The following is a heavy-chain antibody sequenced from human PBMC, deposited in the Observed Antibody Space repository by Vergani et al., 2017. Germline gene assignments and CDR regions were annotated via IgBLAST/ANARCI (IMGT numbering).Heavy chain of an antibody. J-gene: IGHJ4*02. D-gene: IGHD3-16*02. Sequence: QVQLQESGPGLVKPSETLSLTCTVSGGSISSYYWSWIRQPPGKGLEWIGYIYYSGSTNYNPSLKSRDTISVDTSKNQFSLKLSSVTAADTAVYYCARSPSNDDYIWGSYRYTYFDYWGQGTLVTVSS. CDR2: IYYSGST. V-gene: IGHV4-59*01. CDR1: GGSISSYY. CDR3: ARSPSNDDYIWGSYRYTYFDY.